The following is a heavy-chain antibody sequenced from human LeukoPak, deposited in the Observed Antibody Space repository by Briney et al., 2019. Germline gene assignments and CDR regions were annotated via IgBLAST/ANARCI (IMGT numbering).Heavy chain of an antibody. CDR2: INRSGST. J-gene: IGHJ4*02. V-gene: IGHV4-34*01. CDR1: GGSFSGYY. CDR3: ARGGFLEWLLLGDY. D-gene: IGHD3-3*01. Sequence: PSETLSLTCAVYGGSFSGYYWSWIRQPPGKGLEWIGEINRSGSTNYNPSLKSRVTISIDTSKNQFSLRLSSVTAADTAVYHCARGGFLEWLLLGDYWGQGTLVSVSS.